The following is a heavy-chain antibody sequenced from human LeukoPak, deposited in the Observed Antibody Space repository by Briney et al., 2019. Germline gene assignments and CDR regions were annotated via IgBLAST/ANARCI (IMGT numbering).Heavy chain of an antibody. D-gene: IGHD1-26*01. CDR2: ISWDGGST. CDR1: GFTFDDYA. CDR3: AKDVSGSYFRRLDY. J-gene: IGHJ4*02. V-gene: IGHV3-43D*04. Sequence: GGSLRLSCAASGFTFDDYAMHWVRQAPGKGLEWVSLISWDGGSTYYADSVKGRFTISRDNSKNSLYLQMNSLRAEDTALYYCAKDVSGSYFRRLDYWGQGTLVTVSS.